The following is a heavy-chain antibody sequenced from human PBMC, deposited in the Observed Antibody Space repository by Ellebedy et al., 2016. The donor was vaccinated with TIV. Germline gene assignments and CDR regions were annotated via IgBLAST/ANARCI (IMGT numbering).Heavy chain of an antibody. J-gene: IGHJ3*02. CDR1: GFTFSSYG. V-gene: IGHV3-33*05. Sequence: GGSLRLSCAASGFTFSSYGMHWVQAPGKGLEWVAFISYDGREKFYADSVKGRFTISRDNAKNSLYLQMNSLRADDTSVYYCATDGSYGDFRSPAHAFVIWGQGTEVTVSS. D-gene: IGHD4-17*01. CDR2: ISYDGREK. CDR3: ATDGSYGDFRSPAHAFVI.